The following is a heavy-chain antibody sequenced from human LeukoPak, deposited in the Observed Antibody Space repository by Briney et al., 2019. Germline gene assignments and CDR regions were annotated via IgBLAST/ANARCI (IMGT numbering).Heavy chain of an antibody. Sequence: SETLSLTCAVSGGSISSSNWWSWVRQPPGKGLEWIGEIYHSGSTNYNPSLKSRVTISVDKSKNQFSLKLSSVTAADTAVYYCAGGDYYDSSGYYYGDYWGQGTLVTVSS. CDR2: IYHSGST. J-gene: IGHJ4*02. CDR1: GGSISSSNW. V-gene: IGHV4-4*02. CDR3: AGGDYYDSSGYYYGDY. D-gene: IGHD3-22*01.